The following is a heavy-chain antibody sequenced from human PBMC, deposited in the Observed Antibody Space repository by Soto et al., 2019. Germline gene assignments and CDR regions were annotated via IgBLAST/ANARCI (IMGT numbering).Heavy chain of an antibody. J-gene: IGHJ4*02. CDR2: INHSGST. D-gene: IGHD3-22*01. V-gene: IGHV4-34*01. CDR1: GGSFSGYY. Sequence: SETLSLTCAVYGGSFSGYYWSWIRQPPGKGLEWIGEINHSGSTNYNPSLKSRATISVDTSKNQFSLKLSSVTAADTAVYYCARIVHPSYYYDSSGSPEFDYWGQGTLVTVSS. CDR3: ARIVHPSYYYDSSGSPEFDY.